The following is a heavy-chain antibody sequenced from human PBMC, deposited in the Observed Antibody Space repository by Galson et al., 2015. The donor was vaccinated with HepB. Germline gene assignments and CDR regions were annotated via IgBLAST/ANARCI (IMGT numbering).Heavy chain of an antibody. Sequence: LSLTCTVSGGSISTSTGYFWGWIRQPPGKGLEWIGSISYSGSTYYNPSLKSRVSISVDTSKNQFSLKLRSVTAAESAVYYCVRRISFYYGMDVWGQGTTVTVSS. V-gene: IGHV4-39*01. CDR3: VRRISFYYGMDV. D-gene: IGHD1-1*01. CDR1: GGSISTSTGYF. CDR2: ISYSGST. J-gene: IGHJ6*02.